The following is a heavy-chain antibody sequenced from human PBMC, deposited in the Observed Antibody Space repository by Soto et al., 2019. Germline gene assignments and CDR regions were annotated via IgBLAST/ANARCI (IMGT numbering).Heavy chain of an antibody. J-gene: IGHJ6*02. CDR1: GDSVSSNSAA. CDR2: TYYRSKLYN. V-gene: IGHV6-1*01. Sequence: PSQTLSLTCAISGDSVSSNSAAWNWIRQSPSRGLEWLGRTYYRSKLYNDYAVSVKSRITINPDTSKNQFSLQMNSLKTEDTAVYYCTTDLHTSSGPSMDVWGQGTTVTVSS. D-gene: IGHD6-19*01. CDR3: TTDLHTSSGPSMDV.